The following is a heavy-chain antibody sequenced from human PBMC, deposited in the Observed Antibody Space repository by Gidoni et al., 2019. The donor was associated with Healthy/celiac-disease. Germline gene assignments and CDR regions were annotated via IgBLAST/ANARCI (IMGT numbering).Heavy chain of an antibody. D-gene: IGHD2-15*01. CDR3: ASLGYCSGGSCSTFEVTFDP. Sequence: EVQLVESGGGLVKPGGSRRLSCAASGVTFSSYSMNWVRQAPGKVLEWVSSISSMSSDIYYADSVKGRFTISRDNAKNSLYLQMNSLRAEDTAVYYCASLGYCSGGSCSTFEVTFDPWGQGTLVTVSS. CDR2: ISSMSSDI. V-gene: IGHV3-21*01. J-gene: IGHJ5*02. CDR1: GVTFSSYS.